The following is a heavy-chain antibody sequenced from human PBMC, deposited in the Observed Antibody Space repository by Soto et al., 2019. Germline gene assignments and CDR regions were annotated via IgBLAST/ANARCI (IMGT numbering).Heavy chain of an antibody. J-gene: IGHJ6*02. D-gene: IGHD3-10*01. CDR3: ARDINYYGSGSYSV. CDR2: IYYSGST. CDR1: GGSISGYY. Sequence: SETLSLTCTVSGGSISGYYWSWIRQPPGKGLEWIGYIYYSGSTNYNPSLKSRVTISVDTSKNQFSLKLSSVTAADTAVYYCARDINYYGSGSYSVWGQGTTVTVSS. V-gene: IGHV4-59*01.